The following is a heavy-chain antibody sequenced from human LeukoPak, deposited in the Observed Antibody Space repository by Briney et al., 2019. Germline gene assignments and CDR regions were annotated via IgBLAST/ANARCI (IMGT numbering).Heavy chain of an antibody. CDR1: GFTFSSYA. CDR2: ISGSGGST. Sequence: GGSLRLSCAASGFTFSSYAMSWVRQAPGKGLEWVSAISGSGGSTYYADSVKGRFTISRDNSKNTLYLQMNSLRVEDTAVYYCVRSEVTIPNSYWGQGTLVTVSS. V-gene: IGHV3-23*01. D-gene: IGHD2-21*02. J-gene: IGHJ4*02. CDR3: VRSEVTIPNSY.